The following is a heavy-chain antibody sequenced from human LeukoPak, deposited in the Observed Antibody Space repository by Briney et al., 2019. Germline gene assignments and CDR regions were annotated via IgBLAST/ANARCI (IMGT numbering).Heavy chain of an antibody. Sequence: ASVKVFCEASGGTFSSYAISWVRQAPGQGLGWMGGIIPIFGTANYAQKFQGRVTITTDESTSTAYMELSSLRSEDTAVYYCASSPQTGDPIYWGQGTLVTVSS. CDR3: ASSPQTGDPIY. D-gene: IGHD7-27*01. J-gene: IGHJ4*02. V-gene: IGHV1-69*05. CDR2: IIPIFGTA. CDR1: GGTFSSYA.